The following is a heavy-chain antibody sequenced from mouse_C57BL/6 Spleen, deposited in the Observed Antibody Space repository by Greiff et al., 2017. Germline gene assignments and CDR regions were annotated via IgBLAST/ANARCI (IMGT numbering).Heavy chain of an antibody. D-gene: IGHD2-10*01. J-gene: IGHJ4*01. CDR1: GYTFTSYW. CDR2: IYPSDSET. V-gene: IGHV1-61*01. CDR3: ARRLPSYAMDY. Sequence: QVQLQQPGAELVRPGSSVKLSCKASGYTFTSYWMDWVKQRPGQGLEWIGNIYPSDSETHYNQKFKDKATLTVDKSSSTAYMQLSSLKSEDSAVYYCARRLPSYAMDYWGQGTSVTVSS.